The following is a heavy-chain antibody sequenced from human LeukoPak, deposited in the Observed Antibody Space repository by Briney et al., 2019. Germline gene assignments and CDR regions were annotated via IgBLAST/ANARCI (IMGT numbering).Heavy chain of an antibody. J-gene: IGHJ4*02. CDR1: GGSISSYY. Sequence: PSETLSLTCTVSGGSISSYYWNWIRQPPGRGLEWIGYIYYSGSTKYNPSLRSRVTISVDTSKNQFSLRLTSVTAADTAVYYCARRVAVTGIYCFDHWGQGTPVTVSS. CDR2: IYYSGST. CDR3: ARRVAVTGIYCFDH. D-gene: IGHD6-19*01. V-gene: IGHV4-59*08.